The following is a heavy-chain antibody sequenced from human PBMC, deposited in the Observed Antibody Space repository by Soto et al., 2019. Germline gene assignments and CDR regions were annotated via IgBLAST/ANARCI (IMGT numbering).Heavy chain of an antibody. D-gene: IGHD3-3*01. CDR2: IYYSGST. Sequence: SETLSLTCTVSGGSISSGDYYWSWIRQPPGKGLEWIGYIYYSGSTYYNPSLKSRVTISVDTSKNQFSLKLSSVTAADTAVYYCARGGHDFWSGVDYWGQGTLVTVSS. V-gene: IGHV4-30-4*01. J-gene: IGHJ4*02. CDR3: ARGGHDFWSGVDY. CDR1: GGSISSGDYY.